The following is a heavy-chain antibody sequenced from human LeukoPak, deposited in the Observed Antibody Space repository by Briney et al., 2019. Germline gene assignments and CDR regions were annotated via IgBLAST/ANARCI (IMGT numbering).Heavy chain of an antibody. V-gene: IGHV3-48*01. D-gene: IGHD3-16*01. Sequence: GGSLRLSCAASGFTFSGYNMNWVRQAPGKGLEWVSYISLSGSTIYYADSVKGRFTISRDNAKNSLYLQMNSLRAEDTAVYYCAKVQDGRFFYFDYWGQGTLVTVSS. J-gene: IGHJ4*02. CDR3: AKVQDGRFFYFDY. CDR1: GFTFSGYN. CDR2: ISLSGSTI.